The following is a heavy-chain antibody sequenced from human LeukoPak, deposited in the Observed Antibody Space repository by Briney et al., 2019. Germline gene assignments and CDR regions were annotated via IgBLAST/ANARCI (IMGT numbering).Heavy chain of an antibody. CDR1: GYTFTGDF. V-gene: IGHV1-2*02. CDR2: INPNSGDT. J-gene: IGHJ4*02. D-gene: IGHD5-12*01. Sequence: ASVKVSCKAFGYTFTGDFIHWVRQAPGQGLEWMGWINPNSGDTNYADKFQGRVTMTRDRSISTAYMDLSGLTSDDTAVYYCVRRGDGYVYDYWGQGTLVTVSS. CDR3: VRRGDGYVYDY.